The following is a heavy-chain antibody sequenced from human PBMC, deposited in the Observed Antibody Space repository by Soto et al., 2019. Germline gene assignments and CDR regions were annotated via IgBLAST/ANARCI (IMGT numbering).Heavy chain of an antibody. Sequence: ASVKVSCKASGYTFTSYAMHWVRQAPGQRLEWMGWINAGNGNTKYSQKCQGRVTITRDTSASTAYMELSSLRSEDTAVYYCARVSHPYYDILTGYSPFDYWGQGTLVTVSS. CDR3: ARVSHPYYDILTGYSPFDY. V-gene: IGHV1-3*01. J-gene: IGHJ4*02. D-gene: IGHD3-9*01. CDR2: INAGNGNT. CDR1: GYTFTSYA.